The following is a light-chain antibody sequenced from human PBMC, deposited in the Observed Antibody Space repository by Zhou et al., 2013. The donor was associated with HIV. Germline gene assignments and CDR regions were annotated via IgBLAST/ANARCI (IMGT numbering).Light chain of an antibody. Sequence: DIQMTQSPSSVSASVGDRITITCRASQGISKWLAWYQQKPGKAPKLLIYAASTLQSGVPSRFFGSGSGTYFTLTINGLRPEDFATYYCLQDYSYPRTFGQGTKLEIK. CDR2: AAS. CDR3: LQDYSYPRT. J-gene: IGKJ2*01. V-gene: IGKV1-12*01. CDR1: QGISKW.